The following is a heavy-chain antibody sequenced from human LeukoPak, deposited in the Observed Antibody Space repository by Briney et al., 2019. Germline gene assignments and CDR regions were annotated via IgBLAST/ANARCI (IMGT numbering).Heavy chain of an antibody. CDR2: ICGSGGCT. D-gene: IGHD3-22*01. J-gene: IGHJ4*02. Sequence: PGGSLRLSCAASGFTFSTYGMSWVRQAPGKGLEWVSAICGSGGCTYYADSVKGRFTISRDNSKNTLYLQTSSLRAEDTAVYYCAKTHYFDTSAADYWGQGTLVTVSS. CDR1: GFTFSTYG. CDR3: AKTHYFDTSAADY. V-gene: IGHV3-23*01.